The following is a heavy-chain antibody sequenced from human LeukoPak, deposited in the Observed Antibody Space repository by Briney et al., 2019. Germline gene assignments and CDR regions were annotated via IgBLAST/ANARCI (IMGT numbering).Heavy chain of an antibody. CDR3: ARAPAWNDAVLDY. V-gene: IGHV1-69*13. Sequence: GASVKVSCKASGGTFSSYAISWVRQAPGQGLEWMGGIIPIFGTANYAQKFQGRVTITADESTSTAYMELSSLRSEDTAVYYCARAPAWNDAVLDYWGQGTLVTVSS. CDR1: GGTFSSYA. D-gene: IGHD1-1*01. J-gene: IGHJ4*02. CDR2: IIPIFGTA.